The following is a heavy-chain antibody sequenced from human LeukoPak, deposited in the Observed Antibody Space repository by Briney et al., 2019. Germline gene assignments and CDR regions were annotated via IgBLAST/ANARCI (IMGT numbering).Heavy chain of an antibody. CDR1: GGSFSGYY. D-gene: IGHD2-2*01. CDR2: INHSGST. CDR3: ARGLTLSVSYFDY. V-gene: IGHV4-34*01. Sequence: SETLSLTCAVYGGSFSGYYWSWIRQPPEKGLEWIGEINHSGSTNYNPSLKSRVTISVDTSKNQFSLKLSSVTAADTAVYYCARGLTLSVSYFDYWGQGTLVTVSS. J-gene: IGHJ4*02.